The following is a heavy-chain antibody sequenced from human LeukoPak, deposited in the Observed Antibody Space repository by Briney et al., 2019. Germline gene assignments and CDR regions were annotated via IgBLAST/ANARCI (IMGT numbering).Heavy chain of an antibody. Sequence: GGSLRLSCSASGFSFSSYAMSWVRQAPGKGLEWVSAISGSGGSTYYADSVKGRFTISRDNSKNTLYLQMNSLRAEDTAVHYCAKDRVAYCGGDCYSGPNWFDPWGQGTLVTVSS. CDR1: GFSFSSYA. V-gene: IGHV3-23*01. CDR2: ISGSGGST. CDR3: AKDRVAYCGGDCYSGPNWFDP. D-gene: IGHD2-21*02. J-gene: IGHJ5*02.